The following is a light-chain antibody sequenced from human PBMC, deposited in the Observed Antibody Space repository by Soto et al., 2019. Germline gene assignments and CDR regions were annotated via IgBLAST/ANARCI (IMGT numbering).Light chain of an antibody. V-gene: IGKV3-15*01. J-gene: IGKJ1*01. Sequence: EIVMTQSPATLSVAPGERATLSCRASPSVSSNLAWYQQKPGQAPRLLIYGASTRATGIPARFSGSGSGTEFTLTISSLQSEDCAGYYCQQYNNLPRTFGQGTKVEIK. CDR1: PSVSSN. CDR2: GAS. CDR3: QQYNNLPRT.